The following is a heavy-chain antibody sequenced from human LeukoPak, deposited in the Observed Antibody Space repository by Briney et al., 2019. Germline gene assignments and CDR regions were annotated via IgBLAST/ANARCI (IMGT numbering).Heavy chain of an antibody. D-gene: IGHD6-13*01. V-gene: IGHV5-10-1*01. CDR2: IDPSDSYT. J-gene: IGHJ6*02. Sequence: GESLKISCKGSGYSFTSYWISWVRQMPGKGLGWMGRIDPSDSYTNYSPSFQGHVTISADKSISTAYLQWSSLKASDTAMYYCARRLGGSSWIGMDVWGQGTTVTVSS. CDR1: GYSFTSYW. CDR3: ARRLGGSSWIGMDV.